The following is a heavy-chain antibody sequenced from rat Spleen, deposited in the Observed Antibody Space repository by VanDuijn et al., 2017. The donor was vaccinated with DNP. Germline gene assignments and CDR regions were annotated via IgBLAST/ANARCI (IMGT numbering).Heavy chain of an antibody. CDR2: INKDSSTI. J-gene: IGHJ2*01. V-gene: IGHV4-2*01. Sequence: EVKLVESGGCLVQPGRSLKLSCAASGFNFNDSWMGWVRLAPGKGLDWIGEINKDSSTINYIQSLKVKITISRDNAQNTLYLQMSKLVPEDSAIYYCAMGPNYGGWIDHFDYWGQGVMVTVAS. CDR1: GFNFNDSW. D-gene: IGHD1-11*01. CDR3: AMGPNYGGWIDHFDY.